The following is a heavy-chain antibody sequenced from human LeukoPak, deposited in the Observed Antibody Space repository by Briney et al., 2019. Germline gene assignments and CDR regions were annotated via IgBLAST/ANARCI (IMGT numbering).Heavy chain of an antibody. J-gene: IGHJ5*02. Sequence: SETLSLTRAVYGGSFSGYYWSWIRQPPGKGLEWIGEINHSGSTNYNPSLKSRVTISVDTSKNQFSLKLSSVTAADTAVYYCARRKRSGCSSTSCLLNWFDPLGQETLVTVSS. D-gene: IGHD2-2*01. CDR1: GGSFSGYY. V-gene: IGHV4-34*01. CDR3: ARRKRSGCSSTSCLLNWFDP. CDR2: INHSGST.